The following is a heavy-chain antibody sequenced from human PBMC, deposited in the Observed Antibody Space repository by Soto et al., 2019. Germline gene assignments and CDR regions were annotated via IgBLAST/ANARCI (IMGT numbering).Heavy chain of an antibody. D-gene: IGHD4-17*01. V-gene: IGHV3-72*01. CDR1: GFTFSDHY. CDR3: AREGRYGDYVLGYYYYMDV. CDR2: TRNKANSYTT. J-gene: IGHJ6*03. Sequence: GGSLRLSCAASGFTFSDHYMDWVRQAPGKGLEWVGRTRNKANSYTTEYAASVKGRFTISRDDSKNSLYLQMNSLKTEDTAVYYCAREGRYGDYVLGYYYYMDVWGKGTTVTVSS.